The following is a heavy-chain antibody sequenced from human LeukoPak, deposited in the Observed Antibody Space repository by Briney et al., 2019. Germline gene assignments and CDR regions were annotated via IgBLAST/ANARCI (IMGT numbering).Heavy chain of an antibody. CDR2: IRYDGSNK. J-gene: IGHJ4*02. CDR3: AREGITMTSAFDY. CDR1: GFTFSSYG. D-gene: IGHD3-22*01. Sequence: HPGGSLRLSCAASGFTFSSYGMHWVRQAPGKGLEWVAFIRYDGSNKYYADSVKGRFTISRDNSKNTLYLQMGSLRAEDMAVYYCAREGITMTSAFDYWGQGTLVTVSS. V-gene: IGHV3-30*02.